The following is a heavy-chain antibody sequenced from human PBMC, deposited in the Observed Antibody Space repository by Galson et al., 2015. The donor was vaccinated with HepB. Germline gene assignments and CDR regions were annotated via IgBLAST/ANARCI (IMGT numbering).Heavy chain of an antibody. CDR1: GFPFDDYA. V-gene: IGHV3-9*01. CDR3: AKSGGMNYYYYLDV. D-gene: IGHD1-26*01. J-gene: IGHJ6*03. CDR2: ISWNNGSI. Sequence: SLRTSCAASGFPFDDYAMHWVRQAPGKGLEWVSRISWNNGSIDYAGSLKGRFTISRDNAKNSLYLQMNSLRAEDTALYYCAKSGGMNYYYYLDVLCKGTTVTVS.